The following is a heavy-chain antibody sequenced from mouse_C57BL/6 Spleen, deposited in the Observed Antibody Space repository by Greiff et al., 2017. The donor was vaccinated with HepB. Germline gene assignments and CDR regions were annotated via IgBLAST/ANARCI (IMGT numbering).Heavy chain of an antibody. Sequence: QVQLQQSGAELAKPGASVKLSCKASGYTFTSYWMHWVKQRPGQGLEWIGYINPSSGYTKYNQKFKDKATLTADKSSSTAYMQLSNLTYEDSSVYYCARNGLFITTVVTGGYFDVWGTGTTVTVSS. J-gene: IGHJ1*03. CDR2: INPSSGYT. V-gene: IGHV1-7*01. CDR3: ARNGLFITTVVTGGYFDV. D-gene: IGHD1-1*01. CDR1: GYTFTSYW.